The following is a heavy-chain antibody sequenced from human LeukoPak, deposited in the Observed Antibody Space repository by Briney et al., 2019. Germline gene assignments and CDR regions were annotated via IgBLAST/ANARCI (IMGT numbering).Heavy chain of an antibody. CDR2: INSNGSYI. Sequence: PGGSLRLSCAASGFTFTNYGMNWVRQAPGKGLEWVSSINSNGSYIYYADSVKGRFTISRDNAKNSLFLQMNSLRAEDTAVYYCASWSVGEGGYSYGFDYWGQGALVTVSS. D-gene: IGHD5-18*01. J-gene: IGHJ4*02. CDR3: ASWSVGEGGYSYGFDY. CDR1: GFTFTNYG. V-gene: IGHV3-21*01.